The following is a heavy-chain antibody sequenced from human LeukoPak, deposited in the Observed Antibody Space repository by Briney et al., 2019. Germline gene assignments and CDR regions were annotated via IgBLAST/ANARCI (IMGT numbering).Heavy chain of an antibody. J-gene: IGHJ4*02. CDR2: IYSGGSI. V-gene: IGHV3-53*01. CDR1: GFTVSSNY. Sequence: GGSLRLSCAASGFTVSSNYMSWVRQAPGKGLEWVSVIYSGGSIYYADSVKGRFTISRDNSKNTLYLQMNSLRAEDTAVYYCASTDRESYDFWSGYLPNYFDYWGQGTLVTVSS. D-gene: IGHD3-3*01. CDR3: ASTDRESYDFWSGYLPNYFDY.